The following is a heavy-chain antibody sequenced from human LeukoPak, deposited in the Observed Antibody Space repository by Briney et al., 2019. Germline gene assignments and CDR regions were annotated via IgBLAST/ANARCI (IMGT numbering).Heavy chain of an antibody. V-gene: IGHV1-46*01. D-gene: IGHD4-11*01. CDR3: ARVSGRLTTGLNAFDI. CDR1: GYTFTSYY. J-gene: IGHJ3*02. Sequence: ASVKVSCKASGYTFTSYYMHWVRQAPGQGLEWMGIINPSGGSTSYAQKFQGRVTMTRGTSTSTVYMELSSLRSEDTAVYYCARVSGRLTTGLNAFDIWGQGTMVTVSS. CDR2: INPSGGST.